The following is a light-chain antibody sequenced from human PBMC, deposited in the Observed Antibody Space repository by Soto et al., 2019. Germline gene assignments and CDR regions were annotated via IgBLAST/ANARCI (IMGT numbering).Light chain of an antibody. Sequence: DIQMTQSPSSLSASAGDRVIITCQASQDIRNHLNWYQQKPGKAPKLLIYDVSNLATGVPPRFSGDGSGTDFTLTISSLQPEDIATYYCKHYDVLVTFGGGTKVEIK. V-gene: IGKV1-33*01. J-gene: IGKJ4*01. CDR2: DVS. CDR3: KHYDVLVT. CDR1: QDIRNH.